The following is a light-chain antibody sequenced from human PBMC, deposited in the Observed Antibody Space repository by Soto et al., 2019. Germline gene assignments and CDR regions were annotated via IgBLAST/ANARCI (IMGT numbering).Light chain of an antibody. J-gene: IGLJ2*01. Sequence: QSALTQPASVSGSPGQSITISCTGTSSDVGAYNYVSWYQQHPGKVPKLFMYEVSNRPSGVSNRFSGSKSGNTASLTISGLQAEDEADYYCSSYASSSTVLFGGGTKVTVL. CDR1: SSDVGAYNY. CDR3: SSYASSSTVL. V-gene: IGLV2-14*01. CDR2: EVS.